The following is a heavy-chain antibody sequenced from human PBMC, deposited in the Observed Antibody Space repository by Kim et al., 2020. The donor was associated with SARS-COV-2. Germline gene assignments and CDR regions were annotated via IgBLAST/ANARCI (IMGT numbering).Heavy chain of an antibody. J-gene: IGHJ4*02. V-gene: IGHV3-23*01. Sequence: YYSDSVEGRFTISRDSSKNVVDLQIHSQRADDRGVYYCAKTIVEAHFFDYWGQGALVTVSS. CDR3: AKTIVEAHFFDY. D-gene: IGHD1-26*01.